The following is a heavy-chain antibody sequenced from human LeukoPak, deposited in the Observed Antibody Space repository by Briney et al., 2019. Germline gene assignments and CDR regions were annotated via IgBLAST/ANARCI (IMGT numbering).Heavy chain of an antibody. CDR3: ARVSRYFDWLLGWYFDL. D-gene: IGHD3-9*01. CDR2: IYYSGST. CDR1: GFTFSSYS. Sequence: GSLRLSCAASGFTFSSYSMNWVRQPPGKGLEWIGYIYYSGSTNYNPSLKSRVTISVDTSKNQFSLKLSSVTAADTAVYYCARVSRYFDWLLGWYFDLWGRGTLVTVSS. V-gene: IGHV4-59*01. J-gene: IGHJ2*01.